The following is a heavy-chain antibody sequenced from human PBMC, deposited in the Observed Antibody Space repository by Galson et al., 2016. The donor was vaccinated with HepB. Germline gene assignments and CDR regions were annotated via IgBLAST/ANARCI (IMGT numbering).Heavy chain of an antibody. J-gene: IGHJ4*02. V-gene: IGHV3-7*01. Sequence: SLRLSCAASGFEFSTYWMTWVRQAPGKGLEWVANIKEDGSVKYHVDSVKGRFTISRDNAKNSLYLQMNSLRVDDTAVYYCVREPNAGAYYYDYWGRGTLVTGSS. CDR2: IKEDGSVK. CDR1: GFEFSTYW. CDR3: VREPNAGAYYYDY.